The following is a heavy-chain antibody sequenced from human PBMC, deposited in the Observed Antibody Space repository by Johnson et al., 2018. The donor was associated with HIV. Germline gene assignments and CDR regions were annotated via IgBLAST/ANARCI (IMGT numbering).Heavy chain of an antibody. V-gene: IGHV3-11*04. Sequence: QVQLVESGGGLVQTGGSLRLSCAASGFIFSAYYMTWIRQAPGKGLESISYIRSSGRPLYYADPVKGRFTMSRDNAKKSLYLQMNSLRAEDTAVYYCAREEGTDIWTRGDAFDIWGQGTMVTVSS. CDR1: GFIFSAYY. J-gene: IGHJ3*02. D-gene: IGHD3-9*01. CDR2: IRSSGRPL. CDR3: AREEGTDIWTRGDAFDI.